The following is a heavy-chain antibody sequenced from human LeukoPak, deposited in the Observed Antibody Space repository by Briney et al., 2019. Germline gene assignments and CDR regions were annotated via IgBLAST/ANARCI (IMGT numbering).Heavy chain of an antibody. D-gene: IGHD4-17*01. Sequence: GGSLRLSCAASGFTFSSYSMNWVRQAPGKGLEWVSYISSSSSTIYYADSVKGRFTISRDNAKNSLYLQMSSLRDEDTAVYYCAREVYGDYGYAFDIWGQGTMVTVSS. CDR2: ISSSSSTI. CDR1: GFTFSSYS. V-gene: IGHV3-48*02. CDR3: AREVYGDYGYAFDI. J-gene: IGHJ3*02.